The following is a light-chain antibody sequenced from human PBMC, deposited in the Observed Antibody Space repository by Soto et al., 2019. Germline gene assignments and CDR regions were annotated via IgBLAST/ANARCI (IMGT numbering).Light chain of an antibody. CDR2: DVS. J-gene: IGLJ2*01. Sequence: QSALTQPASVSGSPGQSITISCTGTTSDVGDYNSVSWYQQYPGKAPKLLIYDVSHRPSEVANRFSGSKSDNAASLTTSVHEAEEDADYCCTSHTSRSTLVFGGGTKLTVL. V-gene: IGLV2-14*01. CDR1: TSDVGDYNS. CDR3: TSHTSRSTLV.